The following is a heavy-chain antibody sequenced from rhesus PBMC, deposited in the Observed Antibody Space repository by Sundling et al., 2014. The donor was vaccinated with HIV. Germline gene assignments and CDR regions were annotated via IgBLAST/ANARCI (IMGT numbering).Heavy chain of an antibody. CDR2: IDYTAKTV. J-gene: IGHJ4*01. V-gene: IGHV3-183*02. D-gene: IGHD1-44*02. CDR3: TRDGGATAGGMGF. Sequence: EVQLVESGEAWSSLGESLRLSCAASGFTFADYGMHWVRQAPGKGLEWVSSIDYTAKTVYYADSVKGRFTVSRDNAKNSLSLQMTSLRAEDTAVYYCTRDGGATAGGMGFWGQGVLVTVSS. CDR1: GFTFADYG.